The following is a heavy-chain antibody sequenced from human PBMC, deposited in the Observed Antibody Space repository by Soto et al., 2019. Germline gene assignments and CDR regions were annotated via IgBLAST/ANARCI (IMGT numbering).Heavy chain of an antibody. V-gene: IGHV4-31*02. Sequence: ISSGGYYWSWIRQHPGKGLEWIGYIYYSGSTYYNPSLKSRVTISVDTSKNQFSLKLSSVTAADTAVYYCARERDSYGFDYWGQGTLVTVSS. CDR1: ISSGGYY. CDR2: IYYSGST. CDR3: ARERDSYGFDY. D-gene: IGHD5-18*01. J-gene: IGHJ4*02.